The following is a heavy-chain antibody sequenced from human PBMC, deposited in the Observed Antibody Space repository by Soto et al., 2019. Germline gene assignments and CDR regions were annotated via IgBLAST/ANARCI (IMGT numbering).Heavy chain of an antibody. CDR3: AHRRYSSGWYYFDS. CDR1: GFSLSTSGEG. V-gene: IGHV2-5*02. CDR2: IYWDDDK. J-gene: IGHJ4*02. Sequence: QITLKESGPTLVKPTQTLTLTCTFSGFSLSTSGEGVGWIRQPPGKALEWLALIYWDDDKRYSPSLKSRLTSNKPTCXNQVVLTMTNMDPVDTATYYCAHRRYSSGWYYFDSWGQGTLVTVSS. D-gene: IGHD6-19*01.